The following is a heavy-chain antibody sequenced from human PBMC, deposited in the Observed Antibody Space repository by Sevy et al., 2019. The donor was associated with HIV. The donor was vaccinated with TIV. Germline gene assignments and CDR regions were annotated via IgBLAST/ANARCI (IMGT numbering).Heavy chain of an antibody. Sequence: GGSLRLSCAASGFTFSSYGMHWVRQAPGKGLEWVAVISYDGSNKYYADSVKGRFTISRENSKKPLYLQMNSLRAEDTAVYYCAKVAYDFWSPQGLDYYYGMDVWGQGTTVTVSS. D-gene: IGHD3-3*01. CDR1: GFTFSSYG. V-gene: IGHV3-30*18. J-gene: IGHJ6*02. CDR2: ISYDGSNK. CDR3: AKVAYDFWSPQGLDYYYGMDV.